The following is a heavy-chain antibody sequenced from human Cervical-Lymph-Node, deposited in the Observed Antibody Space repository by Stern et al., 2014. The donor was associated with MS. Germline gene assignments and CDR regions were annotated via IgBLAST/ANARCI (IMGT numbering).Heavy chain of an antibody. CDR1: GFTFSTYA. V-gene: IGHV3-30-3*01. CDR2: VSYDGTQR. Sequence: VQLVESGGCVVQPGRSLSLSCVASGFTFSTYAMHWVRQAPGTGLEWVAFVSYDGTQRNSTDSVKARFTISRDNSKNTLYLHMNSLRDEDTAVYFCARGGRGVGLEYWGQGALVTVSS. J-gene: IGHJ4*02. D-gene: IGHD3-10*01. CDR3: ARGGRGVGLEY.